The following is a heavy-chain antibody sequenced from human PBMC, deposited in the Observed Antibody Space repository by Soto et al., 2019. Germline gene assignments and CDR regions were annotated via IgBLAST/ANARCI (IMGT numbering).Heavy chain of an antibody. CDR2: INPNSGGT. J-gene: IGHJ6*03. CDR1: GYTFTGYY. V-gene: IGHV1-2*04. Sequence: ASVKVSCKASGYTFTGYYMHWVRQAPGQGLEWMGWINPNSGGTNYAQKFQGWVTMTRDTSISTAYMELSRLRSDDTAVYYCARDSKSVDNPYYYYMDVWGKGTTVTVSS. CDR3: ARDSKSVDNPYYYYMDV. D-gene: IGHD5-12*01.